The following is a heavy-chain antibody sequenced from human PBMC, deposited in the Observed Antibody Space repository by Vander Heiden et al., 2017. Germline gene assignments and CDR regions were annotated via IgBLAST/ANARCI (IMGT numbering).Heavy chain of an antibody. CDR1: GYTFTGSY. CDR2: INPNSGGT. J-gene: IGHJ6*02. Sequence: QVQLVQSGAEVKKPGASVKVSCKASGYTFTGSYIHWVRQAPGQGLEWMGWINPNSGGTKYAQNFQGRATMTRDTSNSSVYMELSRLRSDDTAVYYCAREEIIPQYFYGVDVWGQGTTVTVSS. V-gene: IGHV1-2*02. CDR3: AREEIIPQYFYGVDV.